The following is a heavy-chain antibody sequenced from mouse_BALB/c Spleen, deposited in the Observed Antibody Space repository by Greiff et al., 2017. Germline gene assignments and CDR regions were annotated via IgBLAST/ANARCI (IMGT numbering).Heavy chain of an antibody. V-gene: IGHV1S56*01. CDR1: GYTFTSYY. CDR2: IYPGNVNT. CDR3: ARGDYGSRGGFAY. J-gene: IGHJ3*01. D-gene: IGHD1-1*01. Sequence: VKLMESGPELVKPGASVRISCKASGYTFTSYYIHWVKQRPGQGLEWIGWIYPGNVNTKYNEKFKGKATLTADKSSSTAYMQLSSLTSEDSAVYFCARGDYGSRGGFAYWGQGTLVTVSA.